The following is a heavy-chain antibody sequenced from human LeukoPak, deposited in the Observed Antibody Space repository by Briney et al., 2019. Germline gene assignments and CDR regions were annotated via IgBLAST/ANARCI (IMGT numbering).Heavy chain of an antibody. J-gene: IGHJ4*02. D-gene: IGHD5-18*01. CDR2: IKQDGSEK. CDR1: GLTFSSYW. V-gene: IGHV3-7*03. CDR3: ARGSGYSYGFPDY. Sequence: GGSLRLSCAASGLTFSSYWMSWVRQAPGKGLEWVANIKQDGSEKYYVDSVKGRFTISRDNARNSLYLQMNSLRAEDTAVYYCARGSGYSYGFPDYWGQGTLVTVSS.